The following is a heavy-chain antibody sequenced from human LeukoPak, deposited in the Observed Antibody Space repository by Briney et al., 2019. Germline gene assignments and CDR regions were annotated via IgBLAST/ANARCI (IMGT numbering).Heavy chain of an antibody. CDR2: IYYSGNT. Sequence: SETLSLTCTVSGGSISNYYWSWVRQPPGKGLEWIGYIYYSGNTNYNPSLKSRVTISVDTSKNQFSLKLNSVTAADTAVYYCAGVRYCSTNRCYDREFDNWGQGTLVTVSS. J-gene: IGHJ4*02. CDR3: AGVRYCSTNRCYDREFDN. V-gene: IGHV4-59*01. CDR1: GGSISNYY. D-gene: IGHD2-2*01.